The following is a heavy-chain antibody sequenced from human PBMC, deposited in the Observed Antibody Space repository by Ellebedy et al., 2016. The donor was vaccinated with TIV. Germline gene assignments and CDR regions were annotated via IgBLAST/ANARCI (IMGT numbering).Heavy chain of an antibody. CDR2: IFRAADGGET. CDR1: GFTVTTNY. J-gene: IGHJ2*01. CDR3: ARDSDTSAFYWFFDL. D-gene: IGHD3-22*01. V-gene: IGHV3-53*01. Sequence: LGGSLRLSCAASGFTVTTNYMNWVRQAPGKGLEWVSVIFRAADGGETHYADSVKGRFTISRDSSKNTLYLQMNSLRAEDTAVYYCARDSDTSAFYWFFDLWGRGTPVTVSS.